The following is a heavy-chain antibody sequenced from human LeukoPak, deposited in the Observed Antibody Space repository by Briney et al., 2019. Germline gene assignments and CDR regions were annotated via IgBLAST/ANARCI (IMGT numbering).Heavy chain of an antibody. CDR3: ARVVGSQGGWFDP. Sequence: SEALYLTFSVYGGSFSGYYWSRIRQPPGKGLGGSGEINHSGSTNYNPSLKSRVTISVDTSKNQFSLKLSSVTAADTAVYYCARVVGSQGGWFDPWGQGTLVTVSS. V-gene: IGHV4-34*01. J-gene: IGHJ5*02. CDR2: INHSGST. CDR1: GGSFSGYY. D-gene: IGHD3-10*01.